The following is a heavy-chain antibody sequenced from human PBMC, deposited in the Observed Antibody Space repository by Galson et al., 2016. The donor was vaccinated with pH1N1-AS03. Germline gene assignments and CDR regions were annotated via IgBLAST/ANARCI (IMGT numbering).Heavy chain of an antibody. J-gene: IGHJ2*01. V-gene: IGHV3-33*01. Sequence: SLRLSCVASGFTYSSHGMHWVRQTPGKGLEWVAVLWHVVSEPNYAHRVKGRFTIPRANSKNTRYLQRNSLRAEDTAVYFCARDRHYYGYIAGIFRYDWYFDLWGRGTLVTVSS. CDR1: GFTYSSHG. CDR2: LWHVVSEP. D-gene: IGHD3-16*02. CDR3: ARDRHYYGYIAGIFRYDWYFDL.